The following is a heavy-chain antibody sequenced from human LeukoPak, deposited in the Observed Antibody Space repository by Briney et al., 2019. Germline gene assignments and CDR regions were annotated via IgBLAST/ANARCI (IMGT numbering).Heavy chain of an antibody. CDR1: GGSISSGSYY. CDR2: IYTSGST. D-gene: IGHD6-13*01. Sequence: PSETLSLTCTVSGGSISSGSYYWSWIRQPAGKGLEWIGRIYTSGSTNYNPSLKGRVTISVDTSKNQFSLKLSSVTAADTAVYYCARGRAAGIAYWGQGTLVTVSS. V-gene: IGHV4-61*02. CDR3: ARGRAAGIAY. J-gene: IGHJ4*02.